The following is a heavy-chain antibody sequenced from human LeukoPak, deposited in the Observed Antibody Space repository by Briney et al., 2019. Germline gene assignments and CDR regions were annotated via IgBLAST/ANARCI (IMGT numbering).Heavy chain of an antibody. Sequence: SETLSLTCTVSGGSISSYYWIWIRQSPGKGLEWVGYIHYRGNTNYNPSFKSRVTISLDTSRKQLSLKLRFVTAADTAVYYCVAGGDGMATILAEYWGQGTLVTVSS. CDR2: IHYRGNT. J-gene: IGHJ4*02. V-gene: IGHV4-59*08. D-gene: IGHD5-24*01. CDR1: GGSISSYY. CDR3: VAGGDGMATILAEY.